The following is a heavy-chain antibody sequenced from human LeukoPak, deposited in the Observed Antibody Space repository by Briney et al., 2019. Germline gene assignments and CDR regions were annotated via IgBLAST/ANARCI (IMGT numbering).Heavy chain of an antibody. D-gene: IGHD1-20*01. CDR1: GYTFTSYD. CDR2: MNPNSGNT. V-gene: IGHV1-8*01. Sequence: ASVKVSCKASGYTFTSYDINWVRQAPGQGLEWMGWMNPNSGNTGYAQKFQGRVTMTRNTSISTAYMELSSLRSEDTAVYYCARFSKTYNWNRWTYYCYGMDVWGQGTTVTVSS. CDR3: ARFSKTYNWNRWTYYCYGMDV. J-gene: IGHJ6*02.